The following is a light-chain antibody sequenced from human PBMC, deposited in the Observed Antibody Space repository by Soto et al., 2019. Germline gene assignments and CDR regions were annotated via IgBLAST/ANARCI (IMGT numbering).Light chain of an antibody. CDR3: SSSASSNNFYV. CDR1: SSDVGGYKY. J-gene: IGLJ1*01. CDR2: EVN. V-gene: IGLV2-8*01. Sequence: QPLLTYPRPASGSPGQSVTISCTGTSSDVGGYKYVSWYQQHPGKAPKLMIYEVNKRPSGVPDRFSGSKSGNTASLTVSGLQADDEADYSSSSSASSNNFYVFGSGSKFIGL.